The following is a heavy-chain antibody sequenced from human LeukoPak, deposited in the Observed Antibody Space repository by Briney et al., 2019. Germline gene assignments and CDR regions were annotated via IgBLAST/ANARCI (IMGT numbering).Heavy chain of an antibody. J-gene: IGHJ4*02. CDR3: ARDPPSFDS. V-gene: IGHV3-7*01. CDR2: IKQDGSEK. CDR1: GFTFSSYG. Sequence: GGSLRLSCAASGFTFSSYGMSWVRQAPGKGLEWVANIKQDGSEKSYVDSVRGRFTISRDNAKNSLYLQMNSLRAEDTAVYYCARDPPSFDSWGQGTLVTVSS.